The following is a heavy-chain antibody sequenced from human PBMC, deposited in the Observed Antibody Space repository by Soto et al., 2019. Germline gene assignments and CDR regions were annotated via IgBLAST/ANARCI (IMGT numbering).Heavy chain of an antibody. J-gene: IGHJ6*02. CDR2: IIPIFGTA. Sequence: ASVKVSCKASGGTFSSYAISWVRQAPGQGLEWMGGIIPIFGTANYAQKFQGRVTITADESTSTAYMELSSLRSKDTAEYYCARDTYFSGGPHGYYGSGVETYYYYCGMDVWGLGTTVTVSS. CDR1: GGTFSSYA. D-gene: IGHD3-10*01. V-gene: IGHV1-69*13. CDR3: ARDTYFSGGPHGYYGSGVETYYYYCGMDV.